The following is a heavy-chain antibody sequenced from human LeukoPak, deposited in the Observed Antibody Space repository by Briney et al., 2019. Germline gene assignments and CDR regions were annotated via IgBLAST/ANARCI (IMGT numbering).Heavy chain of an antibody. Sequence: ASVKVSCKASGYTFTGYYIHWVRQGPGQGLEWMGWINPNSGGTNYAQKFQGRVTMTRDTSISTAYMELRSLRSDDTAVYYCARRAKRGYCSSTSCYTIDYWGQGTLVTVSS. CDR3: ARRAKRGYCSSTSCYTIDY. CDR1: GYTFTGYY. CDR2: INPNSGGT. V-gene: IGHV1-2*02. J-gene: IGHJ4*02. D-gene: IGHD2-2*02.